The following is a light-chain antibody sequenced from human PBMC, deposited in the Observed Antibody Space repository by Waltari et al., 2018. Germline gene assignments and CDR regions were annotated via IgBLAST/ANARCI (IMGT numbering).Light chain of an antibody. J-gene: IGLJ2*01. Sequence: QSALTQPASVSGSPGQSITISCTGPISDVVSSTYVSWYQQYPGDAPKLMFYDVVSRLSGVPNRFSGSKAGKPACLTISGLQPEDEATYYCSSYSRSAFLFGGGTKLTVL. CDR2: DVV. CDR1: ISDVVSSTY. V-gene: IGLV2-14*03. CDR3: SSYSRSAFL.